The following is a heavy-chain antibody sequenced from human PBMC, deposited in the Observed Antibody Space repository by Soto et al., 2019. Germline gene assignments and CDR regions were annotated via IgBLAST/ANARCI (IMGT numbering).Heavy chain of an antibody. CDR2: ISYDGSNK. D-gene: IGHD6-19*01. Sequence: QVQLVESGGGVVQPGRSLRLSCAASGFTFSSYAMHWVRQAPGKGLEWVAVISYDGSNKYYADSVKGRFTISRDNSKNTLYLQRNSLRAEDTAVYYCARDKREQWLSTFDYWGQGTLVTVSS. CDR1: GFTFSSYA. J-gene: IGHJ4*02. CDR3: ARDKREQWLSTFDY. V-gene: IGHV3-30-3*01.